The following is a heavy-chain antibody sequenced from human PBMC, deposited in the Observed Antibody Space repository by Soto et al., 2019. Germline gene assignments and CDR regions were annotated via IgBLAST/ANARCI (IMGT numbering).Heavy chain of an antibody. CDR1: GYTFTSYD. D-gene: IGHD3-10*01. CDR2: MNPNSGNT. J-gene: IGHJ5*02. CDR3: ARGPSSGSYYNWFDP. V-gene: IGHV1-8*01. Sequence: GASVKVSCKASGYTFTSYDINWVRQATGQGLEWMGWMNPNSGNTGYAQKFQGRVTMTRNTSISTAYMELSSLRSEHTAVYYCARGPSSGSYYNWFDPWGQGTLVTVSS.